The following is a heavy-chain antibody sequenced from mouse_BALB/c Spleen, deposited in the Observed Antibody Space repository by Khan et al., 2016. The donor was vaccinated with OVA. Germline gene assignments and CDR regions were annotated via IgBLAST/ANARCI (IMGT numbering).Heavy chain of an antibody. CDR2: IWAGGST. J-gene: IGHJ2*01. Sequence: QVQLKESGPGLVAPSQSRSILCTVPGFPLTSYGLHWVRKPPGKGLGCLGVIWAGGSTNYNSALMSRLSISKDNSKSQVFLKMNSLQTDDTAMYYCARLEDIWGQGTTLTVSS. D-gene: IGHD1-3*01. CDR1: GFPLTSYG. V-gene: IGHV2-9*02. CDR3: ARLEDI.